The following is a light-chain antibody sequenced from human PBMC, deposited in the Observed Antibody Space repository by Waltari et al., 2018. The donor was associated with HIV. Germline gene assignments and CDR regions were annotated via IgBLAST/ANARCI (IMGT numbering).Light chain of an antibody. V-gene: IGLV2-14*01. Sequence: QSALTQPASVSGSPGQSITLSCTGTSNDIGGYNFVSWYQHHPCKAPKRLISEVSTRPSGVSDRFSGSKSGNTASLTISGLQAEDEADYYCSSYTSSNTLIFGGGTRLTVL. CDR1: SNDIGGYNF. CDR3: SSYTSSNTLI. CDR2: EVS. J-gene: IGLJ2*01.